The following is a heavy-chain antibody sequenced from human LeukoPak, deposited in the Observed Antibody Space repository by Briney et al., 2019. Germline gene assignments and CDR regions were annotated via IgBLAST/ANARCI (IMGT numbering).Heavy chain of an antibody. Sequence: ASVKVSCKASGYTFTSYGISWVRQAPGQGLEWMGWISAYNGNTNYAQMLQGRVTMTTDTSTSTAYMELRSLRSDDTAVYYCARRRYYGSGSSNWFDPWGQGTLVTVSS. V-gene: IGHV1-18*01. D-gene: IGHD3-10*01. CDR1: GYTFTSYG. CDR2: ISAYNGNT. CDR3: ARRRYYGSGSSNWFDP. J-gene: IGHJ5*02.